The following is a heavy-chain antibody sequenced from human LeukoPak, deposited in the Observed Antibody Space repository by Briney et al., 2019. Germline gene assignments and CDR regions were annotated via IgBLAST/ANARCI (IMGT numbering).Heavy chain of an antibody. J-gene: IGHJ4*02. Sequence: GGSLRLSCSASGFTFSSYAMHWVRQAPGKGLEYVSAISSNGGSTYYADSVKGRFTISRDNSKNTLYLQMSSLRAEDTAVYCCVKDSVPFDYYGSGSYGYWGQGTLVTVSS. CDR1: GFTFSSYA. CDR3: VKDSVPFDYYGSGSYGY. CDR2: ISSNGGST. V-gene: IGHV3-64D*06. D-gene: IGHD3-10*01.